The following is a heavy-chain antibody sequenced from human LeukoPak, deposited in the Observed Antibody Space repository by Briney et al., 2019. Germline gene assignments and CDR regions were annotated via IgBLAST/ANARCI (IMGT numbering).Heavy chain of an antibody. CDR3: ARGITRSRDGYDFSWFDP. D-gene: IGHD5-12*01. CDR2: ISSSSSTI. CDR1: GFTFSSYS. J-gene: IGHJ5*02. V-gene: IGHV3-48*01. Sequence: PGGSLRLSCAVSGFTFSSYSMNWVRQAPGKGLEWVSYISSSSSTIYYADSVKGRFTISRDNAKNSLYLQMNSLRAEDTAVYYCARGITRSRDGYDFSWFDPWGQGTLVTVSS.